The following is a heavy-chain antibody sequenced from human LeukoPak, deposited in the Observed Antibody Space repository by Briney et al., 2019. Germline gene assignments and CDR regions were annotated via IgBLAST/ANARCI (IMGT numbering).Heavy chain of an antibody. CDR1: GGSISSYY. J-gene: IGHJ4*02. D-gene: IGHD1-1*01. V-gene: IGHV4-59*01. CDR3: ARVHTVFDY. Sequence: SETLSLTCTVSGGSISSYYWSWIRQPPGKGLEWIGYIYYSGSTNYNPSLKSRVTISVNTSKNQFSLKLSSVTAADTAVYYCARVHTVFDYWGQGTLVTVSS. CDR2: IYYSGST.